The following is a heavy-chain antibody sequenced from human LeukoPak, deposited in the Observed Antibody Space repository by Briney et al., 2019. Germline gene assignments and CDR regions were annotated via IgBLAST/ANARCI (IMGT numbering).Heavy chain of an antibody. V-gene: IGHV1-24*01. Sequence: ASVKVSCKVSGYTLTELSMHWVRQAPGKGLEWMGGFDPEDGETIYAQKFQGRVTMNEDTSTDTAYMELSSLRSEDTAVYYCATVYTAWELLPGAFDIWGQGTMVTVSS. CDR3: ATVYTAWELLPGAFDI. J-gene: IGHJ3*02. CDR2: FDPEDGET. CDR1: GYTLTELS. D-gene: IGHD1-26*01.